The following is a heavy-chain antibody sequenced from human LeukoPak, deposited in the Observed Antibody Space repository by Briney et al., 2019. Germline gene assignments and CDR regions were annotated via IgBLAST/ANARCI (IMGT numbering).Heavy chain of an antibody. V-gene: IGHV4-31*03. CDR3: ARSGYSSSEDLQH. D-gene: IGHD6-13*01. CDR1: GGSISSSSYY. CDR2: IYHSGST. Sequence: PSETLSLTCTVSGGSISSSSYYWGWIRQPPGKGLEWIGYIYHSGSTYYNPSLKSRVTISVDTSKNQFSLKLSSVTAADTAVYYCARSGYSSSEDLQHWGQGTLVTVSS. J-gene: IGHJ1*01.